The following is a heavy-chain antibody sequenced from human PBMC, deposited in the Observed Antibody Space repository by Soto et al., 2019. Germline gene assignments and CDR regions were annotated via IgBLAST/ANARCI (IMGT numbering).Heavy chain of an antibody. CDR1: GGSLSGHY. CDR3: ARGQYRRDY. J-gene: IGHJ4*02. D-gene: IGHD3-16*02. CDR2: INHSGVT. Sequence: QVQLQQWGAGLLKPSETLSLTCAVYGGSLSGHYWNWIRQPPGKGLEWIGEINHSGVTKYNPSLKSRVTISVDTSKNQFPLNLRSVNVADTAVYYCARGQYRRDYWGQGTLVTVSS. V-gene: IGHV4-34*01.